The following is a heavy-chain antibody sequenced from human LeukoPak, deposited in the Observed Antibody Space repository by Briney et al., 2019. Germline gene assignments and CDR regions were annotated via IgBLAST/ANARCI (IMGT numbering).Heavy chain of an antibody. V-gene: IGHV1-46*01. D-gene: IGHD5-12*01. Sequence: ASVKVSCKASGYTFTRYYMHWVRQGPGQGLEWMGIIDPSGGSTSYAQKFQGRVTMTRDTSTSTVYMELSGLRSEDTAVYYCARGGGYDFDLWGQGTLVTVSS. J-gene: IGHJ4*02. CDR2: IDPSGGST. CDR3: ARGGGYDFDL. CDR1: GYTFTRYY.